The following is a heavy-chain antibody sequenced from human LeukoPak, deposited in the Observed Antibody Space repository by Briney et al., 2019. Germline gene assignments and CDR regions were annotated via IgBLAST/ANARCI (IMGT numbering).Heavy chain of an antibody. CDR2: IYDSGSA. CDR3: ARGQGVLDY. D-gene: IGHD2-8*01. V-gene: IGHV4-59*01. CDR1: GGSMSSFY. Sequence: SETLSLTCTVSGGSMSSFYWSWIRQPPGKGLEWIGNIYDSGSANCNPSLQSRVTISLDTPKNEVSLKLSSVTAADTAVYYCARGQGVLDYWGQGTLVTVSS. J-gene: IGHJ4*02.